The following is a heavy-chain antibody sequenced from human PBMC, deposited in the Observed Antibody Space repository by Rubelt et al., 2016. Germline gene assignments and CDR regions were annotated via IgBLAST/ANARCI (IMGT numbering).Heavy chain of an antibody. CDR2: IYTSGST. CDR3: AGQRWLQSY. Sequence: YWSWIRQPAGKGLEWIGRIYTSGSTYYNPSLKSRVTISVDTSKNQFSLKLSSVTAADTAVYYCAGQRWLQSYWGQGTLVTVSS. D-gene: IGHD5-24*01. V-gene: IGHV4-4*07. J-gene: IGHJ4*02. CDR1: Y.